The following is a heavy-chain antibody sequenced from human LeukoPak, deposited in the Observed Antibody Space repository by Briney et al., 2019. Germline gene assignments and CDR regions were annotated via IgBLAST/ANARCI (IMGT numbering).Heavy chain of an antibody. CDR3: AGDYYDSSGYYYGMDV. V-gene: IGHV3-30*03. CDR1: GFTFSSYG. Sequence: GGSLRLSCAASGFTFSSYGMHWVRQAPGKGLEWVAVISYDGSNKYYADSVKGRFTISRDNSKNTLYLQMNSLRAEDTAVYYCAGDYYDSSGYYYGMDVWGQGTTVTVSS. J-gene: IGHJ6*02. CDR2: ISYDGSNK. D-gene: IGHD3-22*01.